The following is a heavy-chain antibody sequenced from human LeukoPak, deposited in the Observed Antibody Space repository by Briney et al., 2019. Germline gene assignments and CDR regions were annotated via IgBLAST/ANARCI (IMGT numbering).Heavy chain of an antibody. Sequence: SVKVSCKASGGTFSSYAISWVRQAPGQGLEWMGRIIPILGIANYAQKFQGRVTITADKSTSTAYMELSSLRSEDTAVYYCARDQQPIAAAPIGDYYYGMDIWGQGTTVTVSS. V-gene: IGHV1-69*04. CDR3: ARDQQPIAAAPIGDYYYGMDI. CDR2: IIPILGIA. D-gene: IGHD6-13*01. CDR1: GGTFSSYA. J-gene: IGHJ6*02.